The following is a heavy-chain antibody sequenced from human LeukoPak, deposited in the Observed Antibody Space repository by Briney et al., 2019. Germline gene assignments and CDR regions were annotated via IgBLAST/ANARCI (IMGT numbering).Heavy chain of an antibody. CDR2: IYHSGNG. V-gene: IGHV4-38-2*02. D-gene: IGHD3-10*01. J-gene: IGHJ4*02. CDR1: GYSISSGHY. CDR3: ARLWFGDFGGIDY. Sequence: SETLSLTCTVSGYSISSGHYWGWIRQPPGKELGWIGSIYHSGNGYYNPSLKSRVTISVDTSKNQFSLKLSSVTAADTAVYYCARLWFGDFGGIDYWGQGIQVTVSS.